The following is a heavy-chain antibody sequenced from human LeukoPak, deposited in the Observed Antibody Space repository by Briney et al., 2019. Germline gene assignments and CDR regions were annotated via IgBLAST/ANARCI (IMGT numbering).Heavy chain of an antibody. CDR1: GFTFSSYG. CDR3: AKDFRYSYGEIDY. Sequence: RRSLRLSCAASGFTFSSYGMHWVRQAPGKGLEWVAVISYDGSNKYYADSVKGRFTISRDNSKNTLYLQMNSLRAEDTAVYYCAKDFRYSYGEIDYWGQGTLVTVSS. D-gene: IGHD5-18*01. J-gene: IGHJ4*02. V-gene: IGHV3-30*18. CDR2: ISYDGSNK.